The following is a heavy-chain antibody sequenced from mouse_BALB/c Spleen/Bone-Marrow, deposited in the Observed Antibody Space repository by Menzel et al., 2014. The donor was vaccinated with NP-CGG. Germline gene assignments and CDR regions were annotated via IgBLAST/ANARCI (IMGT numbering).Heavy chain of an antibody. V-gene: IGHV7-3*02. CDR1: GFTFTDYY. D-gene: IGHD1-1*01. CDR3: ARDRNYDINWYFDV. CDR2: IRNKANGYTT. Sequence: EVKVEESGGGFVQPGGSLRLSCATSGFTFTDYYMSWVRQPPGKALEWLGFIRNKANGYTTEYSASVKGRFTISRDNSQSILYLQMNILRTEDSATYYCARDRNYDINWYFDVWGAGTTVTVSS. J-gene: IGHJ1*01.